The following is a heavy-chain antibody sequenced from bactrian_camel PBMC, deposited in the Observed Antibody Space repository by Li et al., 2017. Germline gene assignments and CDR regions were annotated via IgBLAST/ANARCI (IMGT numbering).Heavy chain of an antibody. Sequence: HVQLVESGGGSVQPGGSLRLSCVVSGSTHSSYCMEWFRQAPGKQREVVAAIDADGRISYSDAVKGRFTISRDNAKNTVYLQMNSLKPEDTAVYYCVRSIDDGGLFGYWGKGPRSPSP. CDR3: VRSIDDGGLFGY. D-gene: IGHD1*01. CDR2: IDADGRI. V-gene: IGHV3S53*01. J-gene: IGHJ4*01. CDR1: GSTHSSYC.